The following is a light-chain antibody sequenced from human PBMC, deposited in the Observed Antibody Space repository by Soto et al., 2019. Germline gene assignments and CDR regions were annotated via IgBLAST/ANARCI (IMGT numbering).Light chain of an antibody. J-gene: IGKJ1*01. Sequence: EIVMTQSPATLSVSPGERVTLSCRASQSAISNLAWYQQKPGQTPRLLIYDASTRATDIPARFSGSGSGTDFTLTISRLEPEDFAVYYCQQRSEWPRTFGQGTKVDIK. V-gene: IGKV3-15*01. CDR1: QSAISN. CDR2: DAS. CDR3: QQRSEWPRT.